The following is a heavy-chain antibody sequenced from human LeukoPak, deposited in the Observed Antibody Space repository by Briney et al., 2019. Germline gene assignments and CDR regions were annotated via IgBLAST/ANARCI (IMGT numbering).Heavy chain of an antibody. CDR2: INGRGDTT. Sequence: GGSLRLSCAASGFTFSSYVMNWVRQAPGKGLEWVSTINGRGDTTYYADSVKGRFTISRDNSKNTVYLQINSLTAEDTAVYFCGRDSRWAQPDYWGQGTLVTVS. J-gene: IGHJ4*02. CDR1: GFTFSSYV. D-gene: IGHD5-24*01. CDR3: GRDSRWAQPDY. V-gene: IGHV3-23*01.